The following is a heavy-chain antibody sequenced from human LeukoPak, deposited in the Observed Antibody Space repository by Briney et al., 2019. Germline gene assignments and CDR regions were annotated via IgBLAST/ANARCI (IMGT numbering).Heavy chain of an antibody. Sequence: SETLSLTCAVYGGSFSGYYWSWIRQPPGKGLEWIGEINHSGSTNYNPSLKSRVTISVDTSKNQFSLKLSSVTAADTAVYYCASHSISYGPYNWFDPWGQGTLVTVSS. CDR2: INHSGST. D-gene: IGHD1-26*01. CDR3: ASHSISYGPYNWFDP. V-gene: IGHV4-34*01. J-gene: IGHJ5*02. CDR1: GGSFSGYY.